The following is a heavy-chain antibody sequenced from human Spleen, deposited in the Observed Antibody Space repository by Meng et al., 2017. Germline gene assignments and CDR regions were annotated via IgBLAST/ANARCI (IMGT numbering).Heavy chain of an antibody. J-gene: IGHJ4*02. CDR3: ARALRGGGTYFLDH. Sequence: GESLKISCATSGFIFSTYAIHWVRQAPGKGLEFVSAISPNGGTTAYARSVKGRFSVSRDNSKNTLYLQMGSLSVEDKAVYYCARALRGGGTYFLDHWGQGTLVTVSS. CDR1: GFIFSTYA. D-gene: IGHD2/OR15-2a*01. CDR2: ISPNGGTT. V-gene: IGHV3-64*01.